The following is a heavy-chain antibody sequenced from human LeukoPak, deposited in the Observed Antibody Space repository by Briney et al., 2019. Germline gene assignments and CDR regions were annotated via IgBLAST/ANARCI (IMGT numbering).Heavy chain of an antibody. CDR3: AKEGGFQLPFES. V-gene: IGHV3-23*01. J-gene: IGHJ4*02. CDR2: ISGTGGRT. D-gene: IGHD2-2*01. Sequence: PGGSLRLSCVASGFAFPNYGIGWVRQAPGKGLEWVSAISGTGGRTYYADSAKGRLTIYKDDSKNTLYLQMSSLRAEGTAVYYCAKEGGFQLPFESWGQGTLVTVSS. CDR1: GFAFPNYG.